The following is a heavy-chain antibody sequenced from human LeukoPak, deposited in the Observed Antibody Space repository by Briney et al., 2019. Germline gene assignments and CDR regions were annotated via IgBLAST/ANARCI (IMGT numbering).Heavy chain of an antibody. D-gene: IGHD4-11*01. Sequence: SVKVSCKASGGTFSSYAISWVRQAPGQGLEWMGRIIPIFGTANYAQKFQGRVTITTDESTNTAYMELSSLRSEDTAVYYCARDSYSNYGHFDYWGQGTLVTVSS. CDR3: ARDSYSNYGHFDY. CDR2: IIPIFGTA. CDR1: GGTFSSYA. V-gene: IGHV1-69*05. J-gene: IGHJ4*02.